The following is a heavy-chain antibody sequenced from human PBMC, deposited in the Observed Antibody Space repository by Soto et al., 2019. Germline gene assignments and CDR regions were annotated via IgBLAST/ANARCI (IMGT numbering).Heavy chain of an antibody. CDR1: GVTFSSFS. CDR3: ARDSGDQLVRRGFYYYYMDV. V-gene: IGHV3-21*01. CDR2: ILSNSASI. J-gene: IGHJ6*03. Sequence: EVQLVESGGGLVKPGGSLRLSCAASGVTFSSFSFNWVRQAPGKGLEWVAFILSNSASIYYADSVKGRFTISRDNAKNSLYLQMNSLKDEDTAVYYCARDSGDQLVRRGFYYYYMDVWGKGTTVTVSS. D-gene: IGHD6-6*01.